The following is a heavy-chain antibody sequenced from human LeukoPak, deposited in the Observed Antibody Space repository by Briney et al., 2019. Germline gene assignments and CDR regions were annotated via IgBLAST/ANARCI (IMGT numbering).Heavy chain of an antibody. D-gene: IGHD2-21*01. Sequence: KPGGSLRLSCAASGFTFSSYEMNWVRQTPGKGLAWVASITSAGGYRHYADSVEGRFTISRDNAKKALFLQMDSLRVDDTAVYFCATSGGFVSPNAITGNWYMDVWGRGTTVIVSS. V-gene: IGHV3-21*01. CDR3: ATSGGFVSPNAITGNWYMDV. CDR2: ITSAGGYR. CDR1: GFTFSSYE. J-gene: IGHJ6*03.